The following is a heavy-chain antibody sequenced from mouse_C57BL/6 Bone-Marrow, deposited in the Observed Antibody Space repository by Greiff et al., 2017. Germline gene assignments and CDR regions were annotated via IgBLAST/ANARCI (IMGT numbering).Heavy chain of an antibody. CDR3: ARGGSIYYDYDLYYFDY. V-gene: IGHV1-55*01. Sequence: VQLQQSGAELVKPGASVKMSCKASGYTFTSYWITWVKPRPGQGLEWIGDIYPGSGSTNYNEKFKSKATLPVDTSSSTAYMQFSRLTSEDSAVYYCARGGSIYYDYDLYYFDYWGQGTTLTVSS. D-gene: IGHD2-4*01. CDR2: IYPGSGST. J-gene: IGHJ2*01. CDR1: GYTFTSYW.